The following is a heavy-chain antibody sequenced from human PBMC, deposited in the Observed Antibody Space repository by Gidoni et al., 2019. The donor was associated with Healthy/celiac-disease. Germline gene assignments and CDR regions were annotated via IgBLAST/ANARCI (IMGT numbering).Heavy chain of an antibody. CDR2: IIPIFGTA. D-gene: IGHD2-2*01. V-gene: IGHV1-69*01. CDR3: ARDCSSTSCYDYYYYGMDV. Sequence: QVQLVQSGAEVTKTGSSVKVSCKASGGTFSSYAISWVRQAPGQGLEWMGGIIPIFGTANYAQKFQGRVTITADESTSTAYMELSSLRSEDTAVYYCARDCSSTSCYDYYYYGMDVWGQGTTVTVSS. J-gene: IGHJ6*02. CDR1: GGTFSSYA.